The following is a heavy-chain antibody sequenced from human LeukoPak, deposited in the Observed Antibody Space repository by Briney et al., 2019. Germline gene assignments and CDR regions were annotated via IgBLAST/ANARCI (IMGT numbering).Heavy chain of an antibody. CDR1: GASISIYY. Sequence: PSATLSLTCTVSGASISIYYWSWIRQPPGKGLEWIGYISYSGSTNYNPSLKGRVTISADTSKNQVSLTLSSVTAAHTAVYYCARHPELYFFDYWGRGTLVTVSS. J-gene: IGHJ4*02. V-gene: IGHV4-59*08. CDR3: ARHPELYFFDY. D-gene: IGHD3-10*01. CDR2: ISYSGST.